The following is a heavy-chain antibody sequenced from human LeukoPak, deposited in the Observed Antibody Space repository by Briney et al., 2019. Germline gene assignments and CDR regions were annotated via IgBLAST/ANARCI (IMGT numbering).Heavy chain of an antibody. V-gene: IGHV3-21*01. CDR1: GFTFSSYS. D-gene: IGHD3-3*01. J-gene: IGHJ3*02. CDR3: ARPYDFWSGLDAFDI. CDR2: ISSSSSYI. Sequence: GGSLRLSCAASGFTFSSYSMNWVRQAPGKGLEWVSSISSSSSYIYYADSVKGRFTISRDNAKNSLYLQMNSLRAEDTAVYYCARPYDFWSGLDAFDIWGQGTMVTVSS.